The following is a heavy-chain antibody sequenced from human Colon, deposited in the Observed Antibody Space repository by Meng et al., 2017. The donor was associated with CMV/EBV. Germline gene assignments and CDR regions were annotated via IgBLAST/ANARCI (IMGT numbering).Heavy chain of an antibody. CDR3: GRDRHLDP. D-gene: IGHD3-3*02. Sequence: SRAEVTKPGASVKVSCKTSGYTFNDYYFHWVRQAPGQGLEWMVWINSISGDTNYAQKVQGRVTMTRDTSITTAYMELTSLKSDDTAVYYCGRDRHLDPWGQGTLVTVSS. CDR1: GYTFNDYY. V-gene: IGHV1-2*02. CDR2: INSISGDT. J-gene: IGHJ5*02.